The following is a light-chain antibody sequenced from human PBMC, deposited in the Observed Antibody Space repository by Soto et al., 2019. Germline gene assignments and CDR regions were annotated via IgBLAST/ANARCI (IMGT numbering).Light chain of an antibody. V-gene: IGKV1-33*01. J-gene: IGKJ5*01. CDR2: DAS. CDR1: QDIRNY. Sequence: DIQMTQSPSSLSASIGDRVTITCQASQDIRNYLNWYQQKPGKAPKLLIYDASNLETGVPSRFSGSGSGTDFAFPISSLQAEDIATYYCQKYDNCQITFGQGTRLEIK. CDR3: QKYDNCQIT.